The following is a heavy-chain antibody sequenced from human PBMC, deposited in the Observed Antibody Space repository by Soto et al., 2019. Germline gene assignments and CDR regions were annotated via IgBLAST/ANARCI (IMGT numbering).Heavy chain of an antibody. V-gene: IGHV1-46*01. CDR2: INPSGGSA. J-gene: IGHJ4*02. CDR1: GYAFTSYY. Sequence: QVQLVQSGAEVKKPGASVKVSCKASGYAFTSYYIHWVRQAPGQGFEWMGMINPSGGSARYAPRFQDRVTMTWDTSTSTVYVDLSSLRSEDTAVYYCARDFPGNFWGQGTLVTVSS. CDR3: ARDFPGNF.